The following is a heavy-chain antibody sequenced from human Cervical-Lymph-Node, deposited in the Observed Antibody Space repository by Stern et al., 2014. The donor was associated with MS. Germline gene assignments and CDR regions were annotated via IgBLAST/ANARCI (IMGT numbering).Heavy chain of an antibody. V-gene: IGHV1-69*01. Sequence: QVQLVESGAEVKKPWSSVKVSCKASGGTFSSYAISWVRQAPGQGLEWMGGIIPIFGTANYAQKFQGRVTITADESTSTAYMELSSLRSEDTAVYYCARAGITMIVVDLYAFDIWGQGTMVTVSS. D-gene: IGHD3-22*01. CDR1: GGTFSSYA. CDR3: ARAGITMIVVDLYAFDI. CDR2: IIPIFGTA. J-gene: IGHJ3*02.